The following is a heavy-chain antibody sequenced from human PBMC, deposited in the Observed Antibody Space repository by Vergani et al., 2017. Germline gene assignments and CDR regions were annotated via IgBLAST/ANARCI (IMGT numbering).Heavy chain of an antibody. CDR2: ISGPGLST. CDR1: GFTFSNSA. Sequence: EVQLLESGGDLVQPGGSLRLSCTASGFTFSNSAVSWVRQAPGRGLAWVSSISGPGLSTYYAYSVKGRFSISRDNSKNTVFLQRHSLRAEDTAVYYCASTSGSRAPFDYWGQGTLVTVSS. D-gene: IGHD1-26*01. CDR3: ASTSGSRAPFDY. J-gene: IGHJ4*02. V-gene: IGHV3-23*01.